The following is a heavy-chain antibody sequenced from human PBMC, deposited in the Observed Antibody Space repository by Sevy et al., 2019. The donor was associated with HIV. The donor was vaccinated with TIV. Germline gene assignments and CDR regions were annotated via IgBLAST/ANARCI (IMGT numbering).Heavy chain of an antibody. CDR2: IYPGDSDT. CDR3: ARHWPGEDIVVEVAALAFDM. J-gene: IGHJ3*02. CDR1: GYSFTSYW. Sequence: GESLKISCKGSGYSFTSYWIGWVRQMPGKGLEWMGIIYPGDSDTRYSQSFQGQVTISADKSISTAYLQWSSLKASDTAMYYCARHWPGEDIVVEVAALAFDMWGQGTIVTVSS. D-gene: IGHD2-15*01. V-gene: IGHV5-51*01.